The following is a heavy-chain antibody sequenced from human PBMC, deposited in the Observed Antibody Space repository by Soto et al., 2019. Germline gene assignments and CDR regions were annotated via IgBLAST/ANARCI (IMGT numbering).Heavy chain of an antibody. Sequence: GGSLRLSCAASGFTVSSNYMSWVRQAPGKGLEWVSVIYSGGSTYYADSVKGRFTISRDNSKNTLYLQMNSLRAEDTAVYYCARESAPSRSSSVYFDYWGQGTLVTVSS. CDR1: GFTVSSNY. D-gene: IGHD6-6*01. CDR2: IYSGGST. CDR3: ARESAPSRSSSVYFDY. J-gene: IGHJ4*02. V-gene: IGHV3-53*01.